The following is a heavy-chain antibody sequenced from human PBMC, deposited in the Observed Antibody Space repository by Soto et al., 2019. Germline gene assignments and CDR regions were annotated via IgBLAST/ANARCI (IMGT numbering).Heavy chain of an antibody. V-gene: IGHV3-30-3*01. J-gene: IGHJ5*02. CDR1: GFTFTSFT. CDR2: MSYDGART. Sequence: QVQLVESGGGVVQPGGSLSLSCATSGFTFTSFTMHWVRQAPGKGLEWIAVMSYDGARTDYADAGKGRFTISRDTSKNRLYLQMNNLGPDDTAMYYCARDRPYGDPNWFDPWGQGTLVTVSS. D-gene: IGHD4-17*01. CDR3: ARDRPYGDPNWFDP.